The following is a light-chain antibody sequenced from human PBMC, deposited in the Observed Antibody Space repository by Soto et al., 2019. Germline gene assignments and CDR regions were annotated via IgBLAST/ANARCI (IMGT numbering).Light chain of an antibody. V-gene: IGKV3-15*01. J-gene: IGKJ5*01. CDR1: QSVSSN. CDR3: QQYNNWPSST. CDR2: GAS. Sequence: SPATLSVSPGERATLSCRASQSVSSNLAWYQQKPGQAPRLLMYGASTRATGIPARFSGSGSGTEFTLTISSLQSEDFAVYYCQQYNNWPSSTFGQGTRLEIK.